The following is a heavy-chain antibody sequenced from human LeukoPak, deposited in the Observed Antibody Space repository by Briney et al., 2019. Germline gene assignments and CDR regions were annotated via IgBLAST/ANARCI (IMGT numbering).Heavy chain of an antibody. CDR2: ISSSSSYI. CDR3: ARDWDSSGPYYFDY. J-gene: IGHJ4*02. CDR1: GFTFSSYS. Sequence: GGSLRLSCAASGFTFSSYSMNWVRQAPGKGLEWVSSISSSSSYIYYADSVKGRFTISRDSAKNSLYLQMNSLRAEDTAVYYCARDWDSSGPYYFDYWGQGTLVTVSS. D-gene: IGHD6-19*01. V-gene: IGHV3-21*01.